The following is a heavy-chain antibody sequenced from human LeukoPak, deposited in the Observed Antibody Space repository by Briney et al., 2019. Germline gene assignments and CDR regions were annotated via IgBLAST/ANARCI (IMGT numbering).Heavy chain of an antibody. Sequence: GRSLRLSCAASGFTFSSYAMHWVRQAPGKGLEWVAVISYDGSNKYYADSVKGRFTISRDNSKNTLYLQMNSLRAEDTAVYYCARSPYYYDSSLDYWGQGTLVTVSS. CDR2: ISYDGSNK. CDR3: ARSPYYYDSSLDY. D-gene: IGHD3-22*01. V-gene: IGHV3-30-3*01. CDR1: GFTFSSYA. J-gene: IGHJ4*02.